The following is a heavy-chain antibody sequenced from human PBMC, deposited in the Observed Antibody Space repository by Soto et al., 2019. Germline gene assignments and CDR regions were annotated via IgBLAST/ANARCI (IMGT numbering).Heavy chain of an antibody. CDR1: GYTLTTYA. CDR3: ARGSVVPGVTTSVPHAY. D-gene: IGHD3-10*01. J-gene: IGHJ4*02. V-gene: IGHV1-3*01. CDR2: INGGNADT. Sequence: ASVKVSCKASGYTLTTYAMHWVRQAPGQRLEWMGWINGGNADTKFSQKFQGRVSITRDTSASTVYMELSSLTSEDTAVYYCARGSVVPGVTTSVPHAYWGQGTLVTVSS.